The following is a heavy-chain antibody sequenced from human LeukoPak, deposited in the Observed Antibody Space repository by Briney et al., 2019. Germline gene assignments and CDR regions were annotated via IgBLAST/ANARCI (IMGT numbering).Heavy chain of an antibody. Sequence: SVKVSCKASGGTFSSYAISWVRQAPGQGLEWMGGIIPIFGTANYAQKFQGRVTITTDESTSTAYMELSSLTYEDSAMYYCTRSGFGAGVHFDFWGQGTPVTVSS. V-gene: IGHV1-69*05. CDR3: TRSGFGAGVHFDF. D-gene: IGHD3-10*01. CDR1: GGTFSSYA. CDR2: IIPIFGTA. J-gene: IGHJ4*02.